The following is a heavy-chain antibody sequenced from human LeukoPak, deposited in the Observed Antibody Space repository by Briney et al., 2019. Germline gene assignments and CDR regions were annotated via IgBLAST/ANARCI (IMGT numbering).Heavy chain of an antibody. CDR3: AKDGPLITVVRAPYYFDY. CDR1: GFTFSSYA. V-gene: IGHV3-23*01. Sequence: GGSLRLSCAASGFTFSSYAMGWVRQAPGKGLEWVSAMTGAGDRTDYADSVKGRFTISRDNSKNILYLQMNSLRAEDTAVYYCAKDGPLITVVRAPYYFDYWGQGTLVTVSS. CDR2: MTGAGDRT. D-gene: IGHD3-10*01. J-gene: IGHJ4*02.